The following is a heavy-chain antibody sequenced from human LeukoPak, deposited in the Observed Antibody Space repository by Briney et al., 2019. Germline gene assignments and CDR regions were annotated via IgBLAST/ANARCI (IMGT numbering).Heavy chain of an antibody. Sequence: SETLSLTCAVYGGSFSGYYWSWIRQPPGKGLEWIGEINHSGSTNYNPSLKSRVTISVDTSKNQFSLKLSSVTAADTAVYYRARGYCSSTSCPSDIDYWGQGTLVTVSS. CDR3: ARGYCSSTSCPSDIDY. CDR1: GGSFSGYY. CDR2: INHSGST. V-gene: IGHV4-34*01. D-gene: IGHD2-2*01. J-gene: IGHJ4*02.